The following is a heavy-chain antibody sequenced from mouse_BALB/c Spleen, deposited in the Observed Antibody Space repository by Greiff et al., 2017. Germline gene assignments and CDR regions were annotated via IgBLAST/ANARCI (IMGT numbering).Heavy chain of an antibody. V-gene: IGHV5-17*02. CDR3: AREGGPFFAY. CDR1: GFTFSSFG. CDR2: ISSGSSTI. J-gene: IGHJ3*01. Sequence: EVMLVESGGGLVQPGGSRKLSCAASGFTFSSFGMHWVRQAPEKGLEWVAYISSGSSTIYYADTVKGRFTISRDNPKNTLFLQMTSLRSEDTAMYYCAREGGPFFAYWGQGTLVTVSA.